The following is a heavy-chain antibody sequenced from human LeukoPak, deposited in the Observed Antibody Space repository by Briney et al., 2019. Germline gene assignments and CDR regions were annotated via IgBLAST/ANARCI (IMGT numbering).Heavy chain of an antibody. V-gene: IGHV4-4*02. D-gene: IGHD6-19*01. CDR1: GGSISSSNW. J-gene: IGHJ4*02. Sequence: PSETLSLTCAVSGGSISSSNWWSWVRQPPGKGLEWIGEIYHSGSTNYNPSLKSRVTISVDKSKNQFSLKLSSVTAADTAVYYCARLGFLAGKEPVAGALVRFDYWGQGTLVTVSS. CDR3: ARLGFLAGKEPVAGALVRFDY. CDR2: IYHSGST.